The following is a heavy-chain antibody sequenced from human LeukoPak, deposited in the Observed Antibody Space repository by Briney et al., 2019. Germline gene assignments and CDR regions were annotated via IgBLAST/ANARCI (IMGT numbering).Heavy chain of an antibody. CDR3: AGSKVGYYYSSGRSWFDP. CDR1: GGSISSSNW. Sequence: PSETLSLTCAVSGGSISSSNWWSWVRQPPGKGLEWIGEIYHSGSTNYNPSLKSRVTISVDKSKNQFSLKLSSVTAADTAVYYCAGSKVGYYYSSGRSWFDPWGQGTLVTVSS. CDR2: IYHSGST. D-gene: IGHD3-10*01. V-gene: IGHV4-4*02. J-gene: IGHJ5*02.